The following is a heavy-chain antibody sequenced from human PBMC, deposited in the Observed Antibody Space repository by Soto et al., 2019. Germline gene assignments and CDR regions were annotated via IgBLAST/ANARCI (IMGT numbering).Heavy chain of an antibody. D-gene: IGHD1-26*01. CDR3: ARFSGISGNYQGFDY. J-gene: IGHJ4*02. CDR2: IIPIFGTA. Sequence: QVQLVQSGAEVKKPGSSVKVSCKASGGSFSTYAISWVRQAPGQGLEWMGGIIPIFGTANYAQKFQGRVRITADESTTTAHMALSSLGSDDTAVYFCARFSGISGNYQGFDYCGQGTLVTVSS. CDR1: GGSFSTYA. V-gene: IGHV1-69*01.